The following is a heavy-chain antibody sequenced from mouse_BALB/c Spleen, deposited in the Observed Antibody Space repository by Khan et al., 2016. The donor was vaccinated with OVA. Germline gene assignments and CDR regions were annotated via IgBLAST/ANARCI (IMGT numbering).Heavy chain of an antibody. CDR3: ARYPSWYFDV. CDR2: IYPGVYYT. V-gene: IGHV1-63*02. J-gene: IGHJ1*01. CDR1: GYTFTNYL. Sequence: QVQLKQSGAELLRPGTSVKMSCKAGGYTFTNYLIGWVKQRPGHGLEWIGDIYPGVYYTNYNEKFKGKATLTADTSSSTVFMQLSSLTFEDSAIYCCARYPSWYFDVWGAGTTVTVSS.